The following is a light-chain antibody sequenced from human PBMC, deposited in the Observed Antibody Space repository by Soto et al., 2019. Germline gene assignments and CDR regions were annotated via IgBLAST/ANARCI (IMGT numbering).Light chain of an antibody. Sequence: QSVLTQPASVSGSPGQSITISCTGTSSDVGGYNYVSWYQQHPGKAPKLMIYDVSNRPSGVSNRFSGSKSGNTASLTISGLQAEDEADYYCSLYTSSSTLGYVFGTGTKLTVL. CDR2: DVS. V-gene: IGLV2-14*01. CDR1: SSDVGGYNY. CDR3: SLYTSSSTLGYV. J-gene: IGLJ1*01.